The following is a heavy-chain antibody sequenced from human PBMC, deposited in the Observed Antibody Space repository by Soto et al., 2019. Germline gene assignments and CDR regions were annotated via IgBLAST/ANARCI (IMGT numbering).Heavy chain of an antibody. Sequence: PGGSLRLSCAASGFTFISYAMNWVRQAPGKGLEWVALISHDGINKYYADSVRGRFTISRDSSTNTLYLQMNRLRAADTAVYYCGRCTSTSCHLGSDYWGQGTLVTVSS. CDR3: GRCTSTSCHLGSDY. V-gene: IGHV3-30-3*01. CDR2: ISHDGINK. J-gene: IGHJ4*02. D-gene: IGHD2-2*01. CDR1: GFTFISYA.